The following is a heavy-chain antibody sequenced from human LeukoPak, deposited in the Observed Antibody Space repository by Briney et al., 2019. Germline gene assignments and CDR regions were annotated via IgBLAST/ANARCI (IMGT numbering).Heavy chain of an antibody. CDR3: ARSRSVSNYKGMDV. D-gene: IGHD5/OR15-5a*01. Sequence: PGGSLRLSCPASGFTFSDYSMSWVRQAPGKGLEWVSSISSSSDYIYYADSVKGRFTISRDNARNSLYLQMNILRAEDTAVYYCARSRSVSNYKGMDVWGQGTTVTVSS. CDR1: GFTFSDYS. J-gene: IGHJ6*02. V-gene: IGHV3-21*01. CDR2: ISSSSDYI.